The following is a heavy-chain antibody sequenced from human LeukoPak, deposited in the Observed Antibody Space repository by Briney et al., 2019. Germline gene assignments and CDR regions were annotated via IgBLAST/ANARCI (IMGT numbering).Heavy chain of an antibody. Sequence: QSGGSLRLSCAASGFTFSGYAMSWVRQAPGKGLERVSAISGSGGSTYYADSVKGRFTISRDNSKNTLYLQMNSLRAEDTAVYYCAKGDTSIAALYPFDYWGQGTLVTVSS. J-gene: IGHJ4*02. CDR3: AKGDTSIAALYPFDY. V-gene: IGHV3-23*01. CDR1: GFTFSGYA. CDR2: ISGSGGST. D-gene: IGHD6-6*01.